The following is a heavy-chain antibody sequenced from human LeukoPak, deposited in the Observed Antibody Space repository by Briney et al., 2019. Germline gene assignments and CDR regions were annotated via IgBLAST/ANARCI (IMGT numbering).Heavy chain of an antibody. CDR3: ARHSSGWSEGTY. V-gene: IGHV3-7*03. D-gene: IGHD6-19*01. CDR1: GFTFSSYW. Sequence: PGGSLRLSCAASGFTFSSYWMNWARQAPGEGLEWVASINHNGNVNYYVDSVKGRFTISRDNAKNSLYLQMSNLRAEDTAVYYCARHSSGWSEGTYWGQGTLVTVSA. J-gene: IGHJ4*02. CDR2: INHNGNVN.